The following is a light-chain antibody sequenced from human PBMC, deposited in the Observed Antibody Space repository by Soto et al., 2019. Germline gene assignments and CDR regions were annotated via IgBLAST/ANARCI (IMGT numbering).Light chain of an antibody. CDR2: GAS. Sequence: IVLTQTPGTLSLSPGERASLSCGASQSISSSFLAWYQQKPGQAPRLLIYGASSRATGIPDRFSGTGSETDFTLTISRLEPEDFAVYYCQQYDNSPITFGQGTLLEI. V-gene: IGKV3-20*01. CDR1: QSISSSF. CDR3: QQYDNSPIT. J-gene: IGKJ5*01.